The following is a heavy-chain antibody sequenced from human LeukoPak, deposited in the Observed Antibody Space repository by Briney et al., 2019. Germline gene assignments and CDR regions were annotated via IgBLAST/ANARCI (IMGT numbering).Heavy chain of an antibody. D-gene: IGHD6-19*01. CDR1: GFTFSSSW. Sequence: AGGSLRLSCAASGFTFSSSWMSWLRQAPGKGLEGVANIKQDGNEKHYVGSVEGRFTISRDNAQNSLYLQMNSLRAEDTAVYYCARDGSGWSAYWGQGTLVTVSS. CDR3: ARDGSGWSAY. J-gene: IGHJ4*02. V-gene: IGHV3-7*01. CDR2: IKQDGNEK.